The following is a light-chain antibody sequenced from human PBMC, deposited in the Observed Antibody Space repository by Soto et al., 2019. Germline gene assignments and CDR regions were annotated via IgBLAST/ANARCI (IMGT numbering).Light chain of an antibody. CDR1: SSDIGDYNY. CDR3: SSYTSSSTAV. J-gene: IGLJ7*01. CDR2: EVS. Sequence: QSALTQPASVSGSPGQSITISCTGTSSDIGDYNYVSWYQQHPGKAPKLLIYEVSNRPSGVSNRFSSSKSGNTASLTISGLQAEDEADYYCSSYTSSSTAVFGGGTQLTVL. V-gene: IGLV2-14*01.